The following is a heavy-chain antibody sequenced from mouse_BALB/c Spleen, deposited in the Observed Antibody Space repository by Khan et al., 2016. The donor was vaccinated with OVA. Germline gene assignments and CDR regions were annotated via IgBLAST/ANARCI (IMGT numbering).Heavy chain of an antibody. CDR1: GFNIKDTY. CDR3: ARPSYDPRDFEV. D-gene: IGHD2-3*01. Sequence: EVQLQQSGAELVKPGASVKLSCTASGFNIKDTYLHWVKQRPEQGLEWIGRIAPANGNTQYDPKFPGKATLTSDTSSNTAYLQLTSLTSEDTAVYYCARPSYDPRDFEVWGAGTTVTVSS. J-gene: IGHJ1*01. V-gene: IGHV14-3*02. CDR2: IAPANGNT.